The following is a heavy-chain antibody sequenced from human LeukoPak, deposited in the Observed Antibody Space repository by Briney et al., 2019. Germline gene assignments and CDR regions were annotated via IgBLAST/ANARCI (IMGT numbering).Heavy chain of an antibody. Sequence: SETLSLTCTVSAGSISSTSYSWGWIRQPPGKGLEWIGSVYYSGSTYYNPSLKSRVTISVDTSKNQFSLKLSSVTAADTAVYYCARAPKIYYYYMDVWGKGTTVTVSS. CDR3: ARAPKIYYYYMDV. V-gene: IGHV4-39*01. CDR1: AGSISSTSYS. CDR2: VYYSGST. J-gene: IGHJ6*03.